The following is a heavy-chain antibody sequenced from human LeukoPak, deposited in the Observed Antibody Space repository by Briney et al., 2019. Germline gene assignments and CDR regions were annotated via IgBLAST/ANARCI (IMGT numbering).Heavy chain of an antibody. CDR2: TRNKANSYTT. V-gene: IGHV3-72*01. CDR3: KIIVTDPTASTVQFFDY. CDR1: GFTFSDHY. Sequence: PGGSLRLSCAASGFTFSDHYMDWVRQAPGKGLEWVGRTRNKANSYTTEYAASVKGRFTISRDDSKNSLYLQMNSLKTEDTAVYYCKIIVTDPTASTVQFFDYWGQGTLVTVSS. D-gene: IGHD3-16*02. J-gene: IGHJ4*02.